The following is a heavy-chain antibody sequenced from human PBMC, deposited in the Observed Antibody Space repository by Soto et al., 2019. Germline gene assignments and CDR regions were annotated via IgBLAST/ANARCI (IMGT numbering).Heavy chain of an antibody. V-gene: IGHV3-7*05. CDR3: AGDWGTPGRGSAVGFYYHYGMDV. CDR1: EFTFNTYW. J-gene: IGHJ6*02. CDR2: IKDDGSEK. D-gene: IGHD6-19*01. Sequence: EVQLVESGGGLVQPGGSLRLSCLASEFTFNTYWMNWVRQAPGRGLEWVANIKDDGSEKNYVDSVKGRFTISRDNAKNLLYLQMNSLGGEDTAVYFCAGDWGTPGRGSAVGFYYHYGMDVWGQGTTVTVSS.